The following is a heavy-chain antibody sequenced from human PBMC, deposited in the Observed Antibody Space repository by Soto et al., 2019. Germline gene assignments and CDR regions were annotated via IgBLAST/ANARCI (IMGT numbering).Heavy chain of an antibody. D-gene: IGHD4-17*01. CDR1: GFTFSSYA. CDR2: ISGSGGST. J-gene: IGHJ6*03. V-gene: IGHV3-23*01. Sequence: GGSLRLSCAASGFTFSSYAMSWVRQAPGKGLEWVSAISGSGGSTYYADSVKGRFTISRDNSKNTLYLQMNSLRAEDTAVYYCANHRTVGSPNYYYYYYYMDVWGKGTTVTVSS. CDR3: ANHRTVGSPNYYYYYYYMDV.